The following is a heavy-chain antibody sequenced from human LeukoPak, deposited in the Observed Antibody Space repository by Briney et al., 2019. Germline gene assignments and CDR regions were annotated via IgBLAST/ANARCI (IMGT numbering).Heavy chain of an antibody. D-gene: IGHD1-7*01. CDR1: GGSISSSNW. V-gene: IGHV4-4*02. CDR2: IYHSGNT. Sequence: SETLSLTCAVSGGSISSSNWWSWVRQPPGKGLEWIGEIYHSGNTNYNPSLKSRVTISVDTSKNQFSLKLSSVTAADTAVYYCARGWDYDFDYWGQGTLVTVSS. CDR3: ARGWDYDFDY. J-gene: IGHJ4*02.